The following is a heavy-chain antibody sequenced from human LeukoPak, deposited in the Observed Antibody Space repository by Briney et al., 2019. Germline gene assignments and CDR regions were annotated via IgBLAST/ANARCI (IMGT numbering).Heavy chain of an antibody. J-gene: IGHJ6*02. CDR3: ARDQKVGATPYFGMDV. D-gene: IGHD1-26*01. Sequence: ASVKVFCKASGATFSSYAINWVRQAPGQGLEWMGRIIPMLGTVNYAQKFQGRVTIIADKFTSTAYMELSSLRSEDTAVYYCARDQKVGATPYFGMDVWGQGTTVTVSS. CDR2: IIPMLGTV. CDR1: GATFSSYA. V-gene: IGHV1-69*04.